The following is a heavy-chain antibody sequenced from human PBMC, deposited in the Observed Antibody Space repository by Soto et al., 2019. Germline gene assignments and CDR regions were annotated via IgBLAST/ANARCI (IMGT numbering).Heavy chain of an antibody. J-gene: IGHJ2*01. Sequence: TLSLSFTVSGGSISSGDYYWSSIRQPPGKGLEWIGYIYYSGSTYYNPSLKSRVTISVDTSKNQFSLKLSSVTAEDTAVYYCARAIPLGDRPWYFDLWGRGTLVTVSS. V-gene: IGHV4-30-4*01. CDR1: GGSISSGDYY. CDR3: ARAIPLGDRPWYFDL. D-gene: IGHD3-10*01. CDR2: IYYSGST.